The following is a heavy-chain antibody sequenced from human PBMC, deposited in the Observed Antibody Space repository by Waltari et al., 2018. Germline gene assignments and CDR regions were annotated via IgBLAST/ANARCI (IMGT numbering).Heavy chain of an antibody. CDR1: GGSISSSTYY. V-gene: IGHV4-39*01. Sequence: QMQLQESGPGLVKPSEPLSLTCTVSGGSISSSTYYWGWIRQPPGKGLEWIGNIYYSGSTYYKPSIKSRLTISVDTSKNQFSLNLRSVTAADTAVYYCARLPISLGVGSVFDIWGQGTMVTVSS. J-gene: IGHJ3*02. D-gene: IGHD2-15*01. CDR2: IYYSGST. CDR3: ARLPISLGVGSVFDI.